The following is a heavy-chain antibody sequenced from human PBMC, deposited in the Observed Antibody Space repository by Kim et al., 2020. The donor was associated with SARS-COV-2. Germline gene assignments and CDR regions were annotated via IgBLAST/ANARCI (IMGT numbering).Heavy chain of an antibody. CDR1: GGSFSGYY. V-gene: IGHV4-34*01. D-gene: IGHD6-6*01. J-gene: IGHJ4*02. CDR2: INHSGST. Sequence: SETLSLTCAVYGGSFSGYYWSWIRQPPGKGLEWIGEINHSGSTNYNPSLKSRVTISVDTSKNQFSLKLSSVTAADTAVYYCARGKGYWTRGVIAARPLFDYWGQGTLVTVSS. CDR3: ARGKGYWTRGVIAARPLFDY.